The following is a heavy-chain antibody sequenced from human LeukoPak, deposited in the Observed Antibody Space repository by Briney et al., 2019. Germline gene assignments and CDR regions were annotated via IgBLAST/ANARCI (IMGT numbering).Heavy chain of an antibody. V-gene: IGHV3-21*01. D-gene: IGHD3-10*01. CDR1: GFTFRSYT. CDR3: ARDKKSGESSEIDY. J-gene: IGHJ4*02. CDR2: ISSSTAYL. Sequence: GGSLRLSCAASGFTFRSYTMNWVRQALGKGLEWVSSISSSTAYLYYAASVKGRFTVSRDNAKNTLNLQMNSLRAEDTAVYYCARDKKSGESSEIDYWGQGTLVTVSS.